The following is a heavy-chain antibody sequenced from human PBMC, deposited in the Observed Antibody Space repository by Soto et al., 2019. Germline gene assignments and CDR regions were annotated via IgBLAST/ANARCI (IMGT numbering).Heavy chain of an antibody. CDR2: ISGSGGST. CDR1: GFTFSSYG. CDR3: AKYNDGSGSYYKLYYYYMDA. Sequence: PGGSLRLSCAASGFTFSSYGMSWVRQAPGKGLEWVSAISGSGGSTYYADSVKGRFTISRDNSKNTLYLQMNSLRAEDKAVYYCAKYNDGSGSYYKLYYYYMDAWGKGTTVTVSS. J-gene: IGHJ6*03. V-gene: IGHV3-23*01. D-gene: IGHD3-10*01.